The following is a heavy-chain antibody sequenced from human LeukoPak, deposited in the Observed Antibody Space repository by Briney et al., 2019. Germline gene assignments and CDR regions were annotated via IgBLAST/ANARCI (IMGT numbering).Heavy chain of an antibody. Sequence: PSETLSLTCAVYGGSFSGYYWSWIRQPPGKGLEWIGEINHSGSTNYNPSLKSRVTISVDTSKNQFSLKLSSVTAADTAVYYCARDRGFWSGYSNDYWGQGTLVTVSS. J-gene: IGHJ4*02. D-gene: IGHD3-3*01. CDR1: GGSFSGYY. V-gene: IGHV4-34*01. CDR3: ARDRGFWSGYSNDY. CDR2: INHSGST.